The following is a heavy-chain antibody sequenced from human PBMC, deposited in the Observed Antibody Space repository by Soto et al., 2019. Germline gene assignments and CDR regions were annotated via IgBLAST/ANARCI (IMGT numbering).Heavy chain of an antibody. CDR1: GYTFTNYG. Sequence: QVELVQSGAEVKKPGASVKVSCRASGYTFTNYGISWVRQAPGQGLEWMGWISGRSGNTDYVQKFQGRVTMTTDTSTSTAYMELRSLRSDDTAVYYCARLIGGYDWCLDFWGQGTLVIVSS. J-gene: IGHJ4*02. D-gene: IGHD5-12*01. V-gene: IGHV1-18*01. CDR2: ISGRSGNT. CDR3: ARLIGGYDWCLDF.